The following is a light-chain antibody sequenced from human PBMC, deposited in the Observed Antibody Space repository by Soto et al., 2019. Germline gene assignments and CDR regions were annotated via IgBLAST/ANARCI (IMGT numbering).Light chain of an antibody. CDR1: SNDVGGYDY. Sequence: QSPLTQPASVSGYPGQSITISCTGTSNDVGGYDYVTWYQHHPGKAPKLMIHDVSNRPSGISDRFSAYKSGNTASLTISGVKPEDYGHNDRSPYTSRATLVFVGGTKLTVL. CDR2: DVS. CDR3: SPYTSRATLV. V-gene: IGLV2-14*03. J-gene: IGLJ2*01.